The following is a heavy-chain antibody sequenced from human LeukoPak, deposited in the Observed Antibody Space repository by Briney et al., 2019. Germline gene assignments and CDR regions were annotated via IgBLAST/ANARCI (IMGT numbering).Heavy chain of an antibody. J-gene: IGHJ3*02. CDR2: NSGST. D-gene: IGHD1-26*01. CDR1: GGSIGSYF. Sequence: PSETLSLTCTVSGGSIGSYFWSWIRQPPGKGLEWIGYNSGSTKYNPSLKSRVTISVGTSKNQLSLKLSSVTAADTAVYYCARGRGYRGNYLRAFDIWGQGTMVSVSS. V-gene: IGHV4-59*08. CDR3: ARGRGYRGNYLRAFDI.